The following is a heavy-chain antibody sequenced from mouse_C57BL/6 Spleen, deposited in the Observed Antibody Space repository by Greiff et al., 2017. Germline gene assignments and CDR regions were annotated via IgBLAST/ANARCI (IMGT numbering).Heavy chain of an antibody. CDR3: ARWYYDYDEGYFDV. J-gene: IGHJ1*03. Sequence: EVQLQQSGPELVKPGASVKIPCKASGYTFTDYNMDWVKQSHGKSLEWIGDINPNNGGTIYNQKFKGKATLTVDKSSSTAYMELRSLTSEDTAVYYCARWYYDYDEGYFDVWGTGTTVTVSS. CDR2: INPNNGGT. D-gene: IGHD2-4*01. V-gene: IGHV1-18*01. CDR1: GYTFTDYN.